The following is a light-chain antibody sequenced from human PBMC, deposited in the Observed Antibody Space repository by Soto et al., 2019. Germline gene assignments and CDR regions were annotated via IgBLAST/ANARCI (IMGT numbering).Light chain of an antibody. V-gene: IGKV1-33*01. J-gene: IGKJ5*01. CDR3: QRYDSLPPT. Sequence: IQMTQSPSSLSASVGDRVTITCQASHDIKKYLNWYQEKPGKAPKLLIYDASNLQTGVPSRFSGSGSGTHFTFTISSLQPEDIATYYCQRYDSLPPTFGQGTRLDIK. CDR1: HDIKKY. CDR2: DAS.